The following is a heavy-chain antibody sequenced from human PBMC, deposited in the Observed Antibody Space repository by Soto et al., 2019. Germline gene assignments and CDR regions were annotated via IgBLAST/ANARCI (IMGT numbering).Heavy chain of an antibody. J-gene: IGHJ5*02. Sequence: QVQLVQSGAEVRMPGSSVKVSCKASGGTFSTYPINWVRQAPGQGLEWMGGIIPLFGTTNYAQKFKGRVTITADESTSTAYMELSSLRAEDAAVYYCARGATHGSSWYFWFDPWGQGTLATVSS. V-gene: IGHV1-69*01. CDR2: IIPLFGTT. CDR3: ARGATHGSSWYFWFDP. D-gene: IGHD6-13*01. CDR1: GGTFSTYP.